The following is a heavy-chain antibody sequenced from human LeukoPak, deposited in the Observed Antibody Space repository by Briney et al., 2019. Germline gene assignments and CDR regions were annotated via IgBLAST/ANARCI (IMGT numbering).Heavy chain of an antibody. J-gene: IGHJ4*02. V-gene: IGHV3-33*01. D-gene: IGHD2-15*01. CDR3: ARAYSPYYFDY. CDR1: GXTFSSYG. CDR2: IWYDGSNK. Sequence: GGSLRLSCAASGXTFSSYGMHWVRQAPGKGLEWVAVIWYDGSNKYYADSVKGRFTISRDNSKNTLYLQMNSLRAEDTAVYYCARAYSPYYFDYWGQGTLVTVSS.